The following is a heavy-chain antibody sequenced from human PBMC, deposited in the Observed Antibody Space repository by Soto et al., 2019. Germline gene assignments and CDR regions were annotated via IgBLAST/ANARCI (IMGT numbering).Heavy chain of an antibody. D-gene: IGHD6-13*01. Sequence: QVQLVQSGAEVKKPGSSVKVSCKASGGTFSSYAISWVRQAPGQGLEWMGGIIPIFGTANYAQKFQGRVTITADESTSTAYMELSSLRSEDTAVYYCARGIAAAGTGLYYYYGMDVWGQGTTVTVSS. CDR2: IIPIFGTA. J-gene: IGHJ6*02. V-gene: IGHV1-69*01. CDR3: ARGIAAAGTGLYYYYGMDV. CDR1: GGTFSSYA.